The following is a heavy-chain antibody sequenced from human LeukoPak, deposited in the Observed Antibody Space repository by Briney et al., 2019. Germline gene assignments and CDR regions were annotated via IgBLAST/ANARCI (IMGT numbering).Heavy chain of an antibody. CDR2: IHHSGST. CDR3: ARRPRESRTDDGPSGLDY. D-gene: IGHD2-2*01. V-gene: IGHV4-34*01. Sequence: SETLSLTCAVYGESFSGFYWSWIRQSPEKGLEWIGEIHHSGSTNYNPSLKSRVTISADTSKNQFSLKLSAVTAADTAVYYCARRPRESRTDDGPSGLDYWGQGTLVTVSP. J-gene: IGHJ4*02. CDR1: GESFSGFY.